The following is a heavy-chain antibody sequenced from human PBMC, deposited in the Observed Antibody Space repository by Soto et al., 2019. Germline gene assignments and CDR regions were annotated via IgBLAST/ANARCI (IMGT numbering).Heavy chain of an antibody. CDR3: AGGDYYDSSGSRFDP. CDR2: ISAYNGNT. CDR1: GYTLTELS. D-gene: IGHD3-22*01. J-gene: IGHJ5*02. Sequence: ASVKVSCKVSGYTLTELSMHWVRQAPGQGLEWMGWISAYNGNTNYAQKLQGRVTMTTDTSTSTAYMELRSLRSDDTAVYYCAGGDYYDSSGSRFDPWGQGTLVTVSS. V-gene: IGHV1-18*01.